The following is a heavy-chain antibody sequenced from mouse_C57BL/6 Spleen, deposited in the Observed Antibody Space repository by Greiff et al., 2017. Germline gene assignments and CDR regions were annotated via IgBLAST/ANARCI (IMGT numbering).Heavy chain of an antibody. V-gene: IGHV1-42*01. CDR2: INPSTGGT. CDR1: GYSFTGYY. Sequence: EVQLQESGPELVKPGASVKISCKASGYSFTGYYMNWVKQSPEKSLEWIGEINPSTGGTTYNQKFKAKATLTVDKSSSTAYMQLKSLTSEDSAVYYCATIYYDYDGGFAYWGQGTLVTVSA. CDR3: ATIYYDYDGGFAY. J-gene: IGHJ3*01. D-gene: IGHD2-4*01.